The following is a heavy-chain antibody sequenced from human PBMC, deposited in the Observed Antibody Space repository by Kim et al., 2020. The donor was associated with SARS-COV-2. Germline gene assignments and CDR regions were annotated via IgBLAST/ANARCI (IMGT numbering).Heavy chain of an antibody. CDR3: ARIGDYYDSSGWDY. J-gene: IGHJ4*02. CDR1: GGTFSSYA. CDR2: IIPIFGTA. V-gene: IGHV1-69*13. Sequence: SVKVSCKASGGTFSSYAISWVRQAPGQGLEWMGGIIPIFGTANYAQKFQGRVTITADESTSTAYMELSSLRSEDTAVYYCARIGDYYDSSGWDYWGQGTLVTVSS. D-gene: IGHD3-22*01.